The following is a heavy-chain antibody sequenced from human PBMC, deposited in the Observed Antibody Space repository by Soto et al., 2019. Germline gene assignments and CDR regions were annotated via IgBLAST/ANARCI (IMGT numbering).Heavy chain of an antibody. J-gene: IGHJ4*02. CDR2: VYYSGST. D-gene: IGHD3-9*01. CDR3: GRLEGLATISYYFDY. CDR1: GGSVSSSSYY. V-gene: IGHV4-39*01. Sequence: QLQLQESGPGLVKPSETLSLTCTVSGGSVSSSSYYWGWVRQPPGKGLEWIGSVYYSGSTYYNPSLESRLTMSVDKSKNQFSLKLMSLSAADTAVYYCGRLEGLATISYYFDYWGQGALVTVSS.